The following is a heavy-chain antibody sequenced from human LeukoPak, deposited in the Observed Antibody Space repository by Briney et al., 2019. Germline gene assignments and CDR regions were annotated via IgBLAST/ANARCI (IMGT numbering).Heavy chain of an antibody. CDR2: ITPGDGDT. V-gene: IGHV1-3*01. D-gene: IGHD5-12*01. CDR1: GYTFINYA. Sequence: ASVKVSCKASGYTFINYAIHWVRQAPGQRLEWMGWITPGDGDTKYSQKFQGRVTITRDTSASTAYMELSSLRSEDAALYYCARERLSGYEFDPWGQGTLVTVSS. CDR3: ARERLSGYEFDP. J-gene: IGHJ5*02.